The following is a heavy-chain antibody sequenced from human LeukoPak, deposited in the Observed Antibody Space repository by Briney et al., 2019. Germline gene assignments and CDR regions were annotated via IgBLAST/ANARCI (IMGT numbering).Heavy chain of an antibody. D-gene: IGHD2-15*01. CDR2: IKSKTDGGTT. J-gene: IGHJ5*02. V-gene: IGHV3-15*01. CDR3: TRSPDCSGGSCYSSGWFDP. CDR1: GFTFSSYW. Sequence: GGSLRLSCAASGFTFSSYWMTWIRQAPGKGLEWVGRIKSKTDGGTTDYAAPVKGRFTISRDDSKSIAYLQMNSLKTEDTAVYYCTRSPDCSGGSCYSSGWFDPWGQGTLVTVSS.